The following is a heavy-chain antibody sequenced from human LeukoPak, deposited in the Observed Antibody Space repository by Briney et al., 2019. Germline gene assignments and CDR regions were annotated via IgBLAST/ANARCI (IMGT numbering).Heavy chain of an antibody. Sequence: ASVKVSCKASGYTFTDYYMHWVRQAPGQGLEWMGWVNPNSGGTNYAQKLQGRVTMTRDTSISTAYMELSRLRSDDTAVYYCARATSVVVPAADHYYYGLDVWGQGTTVTVSS. V-gene: IGHV1-2*02. J-gene: IGHJ6*02. CDR1: GYTFTDYY. D-gene: IGHD2-2*01. CDR2: VNPNSGGT. CDR3: ARATSVVVPAADHYYYGLDV.